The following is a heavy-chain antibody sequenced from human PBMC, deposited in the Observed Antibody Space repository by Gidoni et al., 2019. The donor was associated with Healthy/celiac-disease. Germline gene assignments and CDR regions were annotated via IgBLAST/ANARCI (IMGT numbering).Heavy chain of an antibody. D-gene: IGHD3-10*01. J-gene: IGHJ4*02. CDR2: IYYSGST. Sequence: QVQLQESGPGLVKPSQTLSLTCTVSGGSISRGGYYWSWSRQHPGKGLEWIGYIYYSGSTYDNPSLKSRVTISVDTSKNQCSLKLGSVTAEDTAVYYCEGTRSRLDYWGQGTLVTVSS. CDR3: EGTRSRLDY. V-gene: IGHV4-31*03. CDR1: GGSISRGGYY.